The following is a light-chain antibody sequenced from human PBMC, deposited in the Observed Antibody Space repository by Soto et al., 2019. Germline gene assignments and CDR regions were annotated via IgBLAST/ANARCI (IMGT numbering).Light chain of an antibody. CDR2: AAS. J-gene: IGKJ3*01. CDR3: QQSYSTPIT. Sequence: DIQMNKSPSSLSASVGDRVTITCRASQSISSYLNWYQQKPGKAPKLLIYAASSLQSGVPSRFSGSGSGTDFTLTISSLQPEDFATYYCQQSYSTPITFGPVTNVDI. CDR1: QSISSY. V-gene: IGKV1-39*01.